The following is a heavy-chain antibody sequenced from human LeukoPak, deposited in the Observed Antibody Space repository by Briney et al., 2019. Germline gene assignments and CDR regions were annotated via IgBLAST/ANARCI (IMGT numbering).Heavy chain of an antibody. J-gene: IGHJ6*02. CDR1: GGSISRYY. V-gene: IGHV4-59*01. CDR3: ATSPEGLWFGESGGMDV. CDR2: IYKSGST. D-gene: IGHD3-10*01. Sequence: SETLSLTCTVSGGSISRYYGSWIRQPPGKGLEWIGYIYKSGSTNYKPSLKSRVTISEDTSKNQFSLKLTSVTAADTAVYYCATSPEGLWFGESGGMDVWGQGTTVTVSS.